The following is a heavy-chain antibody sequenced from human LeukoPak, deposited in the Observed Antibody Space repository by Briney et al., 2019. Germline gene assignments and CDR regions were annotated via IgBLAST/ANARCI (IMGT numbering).Heavy chain of an antibody. CDR3: AKAAGSHYYYYMDV. J-gene: IGHJ6*03. D-gene: IGHD3-10*01. Sequence: GSLRLSCAASGFTFSSYAMSWVRQAPGKGLEWVSAISGSGGSTYYADSVKGRFTISRDNSKNTLYLQMNSLRAEDTAVCYCAKAAGSHYYYYMDVWGKGTTVTVSS. V-gene: IGHV3-23*01. CDR1: GFTFSSYA. CDR2: ISGSGGST.